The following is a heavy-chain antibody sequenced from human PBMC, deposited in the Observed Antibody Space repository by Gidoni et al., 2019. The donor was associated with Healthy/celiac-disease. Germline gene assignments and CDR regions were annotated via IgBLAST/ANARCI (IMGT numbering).Heavy chain of an antibody. D-gene: IGHD5-12*01. V-gene: IGHV4-39*01. Sequence: QLQLQESGPGLVKPSETLSLTCTVSGGSISSSSYYWGWIRQPPGKGLEWIGSIYYSGSTYYNPSLKSRVTISVDTSKNQFSLKLSSVTAADTAVYYCARLLDGYTNDYWGQGTLVTVSS. CDR1: GGSISSSSYY. CDR3: ARLLDGYTNDY. J-gene: IGHJ4*02. CDR2: IYYSGST.